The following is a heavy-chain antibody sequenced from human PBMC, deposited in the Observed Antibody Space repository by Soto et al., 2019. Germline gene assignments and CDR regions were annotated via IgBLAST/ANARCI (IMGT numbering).Heavy chain of an antibody. CDR2: INHSGST. V-gene: IGHV4-34*01. J-gene: IGHJ5*02. D-gene: IGHD6-19*01. Sequence: SETLSLTCAVYGGSFSGYYWSWIRQPPGKGLEWIGEINHSGSTNYNPSLKSRVTISVDTSKNQFSLKLSSVTAADTAVYYCARKYRSGWYDGVQRAYNWFDPWGQGTTVTVSS. CDR3: ARKYRSGWYDGVQRAYNWFDP. CDR1: GGSFSGYY.